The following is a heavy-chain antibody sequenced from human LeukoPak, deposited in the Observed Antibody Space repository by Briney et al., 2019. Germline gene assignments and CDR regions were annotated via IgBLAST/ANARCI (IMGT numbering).Heavy chain of an antibody. CDR1: GFTFSNYA. J-gene: IGHJ4*02. D-gene: IGHD3-10*01. Sequence: PGGSLRLSCVASGFTFSNYAMSWVRRAPGKGLEWVSVISGRGVSTSYADSVRGRLTISRDNSKNTLYLQMNILRVEDTAVYYCAKGESVRGDTPFDYWGQGTQVTVSS. CDR2: ISGRGVST. V-gene: IGHV3-23*01. CDR3: AKGESVRGDTPFDY.